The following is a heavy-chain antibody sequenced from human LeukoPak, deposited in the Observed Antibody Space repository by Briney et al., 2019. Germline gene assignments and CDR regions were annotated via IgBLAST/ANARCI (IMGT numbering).Heavy chain of an antibody. Sequence: PSETLSLTCAVSGGSIITSSYYWGWIRQPPGKGLEWIGSIHYSGSTYYNPSLKSRVTMSVDTSKNQFSLRLSSVTAADMAVYFCARSPYTTALASESWGQGTLVSVSS. V-gene: IGHV4-39*07. CDR1: GGSIITSSYY. D-gene: IGHD2-2*02. J-gene: IGHJ5*02. CDR3: ARSPYTTALASES. CDR2: IHYSGST.